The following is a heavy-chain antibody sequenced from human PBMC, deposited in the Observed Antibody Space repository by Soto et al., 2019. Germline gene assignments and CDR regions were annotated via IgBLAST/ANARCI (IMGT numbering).Heavy chain of an antibody. V-gene: IGHV3-30-3*01. J-gene: IGHJ4*02. CDR2: TSFDGSTK. CDR1: VFTFRTYP. CDR3: ARDGSLVSGFDF. D-gene: IGHD6-6*01. Sequence: WWSLRLSCSASVFTFRTYPMHWVRQAPGKGLEWVTFTSFDGSTKYYADSVKGRFTISRDNSKNTLYLQMNSLRTEDTAVYYCARDGSLVSGFDFWGQGTLVTVSS.